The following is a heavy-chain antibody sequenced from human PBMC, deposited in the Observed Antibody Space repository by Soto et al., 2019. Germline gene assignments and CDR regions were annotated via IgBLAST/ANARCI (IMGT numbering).Heavy chain of an antibody. J-gene: IGHJ5*02. Sequence: QVQLQQWGAGLLKPSETLSLTCAVYGGSFSGYYWSWIRQPPGKGLEWIGEINHSGSTNYNPSLKSRVPIXXDXSXXQFSLKLSSVTAADTAVYYCARGSIAAAGTRWFDPWGQGTLVTVSS. D-gene: IGHD6-13*01. CDR3: ARGSIAAAGTRWFDP. V-gene: IGHV4-34*01. CDR2: INHSGST. CDR1: GGSFSGYY.